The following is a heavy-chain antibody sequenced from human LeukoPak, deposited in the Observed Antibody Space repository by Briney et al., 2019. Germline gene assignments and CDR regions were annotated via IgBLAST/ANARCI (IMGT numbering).Heavy chain of an antibody. J-gene: IGHJ5*02. CDR2: ISSSSGTI. V-gene: IGHV3-48*01. Sequence: PGGSLRLSCAASAFTFSSYNMIWVRQAPGKGLEWVSYISSSSGTIHYADSVTGRFTISRDNAQNSLYLEINSLRAEDTAVYYCAREVVALDPWGQGTLVTVSS. CDR1: AFTFSSYN. CDR3: AREVVALDP. D-gene: IGHD2-15*01.